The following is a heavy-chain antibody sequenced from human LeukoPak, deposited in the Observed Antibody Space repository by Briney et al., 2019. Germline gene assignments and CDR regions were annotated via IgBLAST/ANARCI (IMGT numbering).Heavy chain of an antibody. V-gene: IGHV4-59*08. CDR3: ASTDWNYAR. Sequence: TSETLSLTCTVSGVSISTYYWTWIRQPPGKGLEWIGYISYSGSTNCNPSLKSRVTISVDTSKNQFSLRLSSVTAADTAIYYCASTDWNYARWGQGTLVTVSS. CDR1: GVSISTYY. J-gene: IGHJ4*02. CDR2: ISYSGST. D-gene: IGHD1-7*01.